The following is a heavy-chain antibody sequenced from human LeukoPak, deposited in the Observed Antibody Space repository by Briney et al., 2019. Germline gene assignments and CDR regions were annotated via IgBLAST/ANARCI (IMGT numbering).Heavy chain of an antibody. Sequence: PSGTLSLTCAVSGASISSTNWWTWVRQPPGKGLEWIGEIYHSGSTNSNPSLKSRVTISVDKSKNHFSLKLSSVTAADTAMYYCARGIPGYFNTSGYYYDYWGQGTLVTVSS. CDR1: GASISSTNW. CDR2: IYHSGST. D-gene: IGHD3-22*01. J-gene: IGHJ4*02. V-gene: IGHV4-4*02. CDR3: ARGIPGYFNTSGYYYDY.